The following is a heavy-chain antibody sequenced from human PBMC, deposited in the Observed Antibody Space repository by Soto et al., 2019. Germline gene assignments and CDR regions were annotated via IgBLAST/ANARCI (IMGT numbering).Heavy chain of an antibody. CDR1: GFTFSSYA. Sequence: GGSLRLSCAASGFTFSSYAMHWVRQAPGKGLEWVAVISYDGSNKYYADSVKGRFTISRDNSKNTLYLQMNSLRAEDTAVYYCARDENCSSTSCYYYYYYYMDVWGKGTTVTVSS. J-gene: IGHJ6*03. D-gene: IGHD2-2*01. CDR3: ARDENCSSTSCYYYYYYYMDV. V-gene: IGHV3-30*04. CDR2: ISYDGSNK.